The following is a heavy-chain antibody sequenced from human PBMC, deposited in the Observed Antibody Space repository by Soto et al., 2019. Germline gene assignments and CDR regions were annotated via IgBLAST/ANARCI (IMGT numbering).Heavy chain of an antibody. D-gene: IGHD1-1*01. Sequence: SVTLSVTCAVDGGYVSSGIYYWSWIRQPPGKGLEWIGEMSHSGGTHFNPSLKSRVTISVDTSKNQFSLNIYSVTAADTALYYCARVERGTVTTVVDAFDIWGPGTMVTVSS. V-gene: IGHV4-61*01. CDR3: ARVERGTVTTVVDAFDI. J-gene: IGHJ3*02. CDR2: MSHSGGT. CDR1: GGYVSSGIYY.